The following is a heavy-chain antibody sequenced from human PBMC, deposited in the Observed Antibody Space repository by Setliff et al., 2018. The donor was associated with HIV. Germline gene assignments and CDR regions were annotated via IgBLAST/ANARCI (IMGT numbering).Heavy chain of an antibody. J-gene: IGHJ6*02. CDR3: GTAMYYYYGLDV. Sequence: SETLSLTCSVSGGSLSSGSHYCTWLRQAAGKGLEWIGHFYTSGTTNYNPSLESRVTISVDTSKNQFSLKLSSVTAADAAVYYCGTAMYYYYGLDVWGLGTMVTVSS. CDR2: FYTSGTT. D-gene: IGHD2-2*01. CDR1: GGSLSSGSHY. V-gene: IGHV4-61*09.